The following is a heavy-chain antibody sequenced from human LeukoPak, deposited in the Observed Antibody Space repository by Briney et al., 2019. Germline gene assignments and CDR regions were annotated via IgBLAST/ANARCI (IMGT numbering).Heavy chain of an antibody. Sequence: GGSLRPSCAASGFTFSSYAISSVRQAPGKGLGWVSPISGSGGSTYYADSVKGRFTISRDNSKNTLYLQMNSLRAEDTAVYYCANSGGYSSGYYGYWGQGTLVTVSS. CDR2: ISGSGGST. CDR3: ANSGGYSSGYYGY. CDR1: GFTFSSYA. D-gene: IGHD3-22*01. V-gene: IGHV3-23*01. J-gene: IGHJ4*02.